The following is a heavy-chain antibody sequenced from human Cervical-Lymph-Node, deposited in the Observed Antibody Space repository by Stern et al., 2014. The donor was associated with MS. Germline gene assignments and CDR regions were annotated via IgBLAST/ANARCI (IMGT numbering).Heavy chain of an antibody. V-gene: IGHV1-46*01. CDR1: EFTFTRYH. Sequence: QLQLQESGAEVKRPGASVKVSCRASEFTFTRYHMHWVRQAPGQGLEWMGVISPSSGDTAYAQNFQGRITMTRDTSTTTVYMELSSLTSEDTALYYCARDLCNLSSCHFPLVPDYWGQGTLVSVSS. J-gene: IGHJ4*02. CDR3: ARDLCNLSSCHFPLVPDY. D-gene: IGHD6-13*01. CDR2: ISPSSGDT.